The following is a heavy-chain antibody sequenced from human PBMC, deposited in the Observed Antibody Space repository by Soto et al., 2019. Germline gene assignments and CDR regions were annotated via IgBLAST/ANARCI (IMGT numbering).Heavy chain of an antibody. J-gene: IGHJ5*02. CDR1: GFTFSIYA. CDR2: TLYDGSRK. D-gene: IGHD2-21*01. CDR3: ARADCGSSGCQGRDQFDA. V-gene: IGHV3-30-3*01. Sequence: QVQLVESGGGVVQSGRSLRLSCAASGFTFSIYAMHWVRQAPGKGLEWVAATLYDGSRKYYADSVKGRFTISRDNSKDTLYLEMNSLGPEDTATYYCARADCGSSGCQGRDQFDAWGQGTLVTVSS.